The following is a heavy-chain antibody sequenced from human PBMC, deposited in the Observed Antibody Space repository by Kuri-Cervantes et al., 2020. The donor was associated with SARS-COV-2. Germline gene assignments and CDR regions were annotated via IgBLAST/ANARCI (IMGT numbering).Heavy chain of an antibody. V-gene: IGHV4-39*01. Sequence: GSLRLSCTVSGGSISSGGHYWGWIRQPPGKGLEFIGTIYYDGRTYYNTSLKSRVTISVDTSKNQFSLKLSSVTAADTAVYYCARHDYWGQGTLVTVSS. CDR1: GGSISSGGHY. CDR2: IYYDGRT. J-gene: IGHJ4*02. CDR3: ARHDY.